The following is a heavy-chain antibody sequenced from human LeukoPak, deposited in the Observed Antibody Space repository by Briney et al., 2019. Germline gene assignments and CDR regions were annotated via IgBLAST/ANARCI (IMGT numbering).Heavy chain of an antibody. CDR3: ASHGGNLPGYFAL. V-gene: IGHV4-61*07. CDR2: IYHRGKS. D-gene: IGHD4-23*01. Sequence: PGXGREGIGYIYHRGKSNYNPSLRSRVTISLEKSKNQFSLKLTSVTAADTAVYYCASHGGNLPGYFALWGRGTLVTVSS. J-gene: IGHJ2*01.